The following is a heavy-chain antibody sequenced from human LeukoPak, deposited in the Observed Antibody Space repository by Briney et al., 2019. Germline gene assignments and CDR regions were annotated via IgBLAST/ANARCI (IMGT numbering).Heavy chain of an antibody. CDR3: ASRGFGEFSFDY. D-gene: IGHD3-10*01. Sequence: SETLSLTCAVYGGSFSGYYWSWIRQPPGKGLEWIGEINHSGSTNYNPSLKSRVTISVDTSKNQFSLKLSSVTAADTAVYYCASRGFGEFSFDYWGQGTLVTVSS. CDR1: GGSFSGYY. CDR2: INHSGST. V-gene: IGHV4-34*01. J-gene: IGHJ4*02.